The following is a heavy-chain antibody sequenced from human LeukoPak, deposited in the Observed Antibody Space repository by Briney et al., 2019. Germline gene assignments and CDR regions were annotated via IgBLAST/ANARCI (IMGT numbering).Heavy chain of an antibody. V-gene: IGHV3-11*06. Sequence: PGGSLRLSCAASGFTFSDYYMSWIRQAPGKGLEWVSYISSSSSYTNYADSVKGRFTISRDNAKNSLYLQMNSLRAEDTAVYHCAREVDTAMVPSIGDDYWGQGTLVTVSS. CDR1: GFTFSDYY. CDR2: ISSSSSYT. J-gene: IGHJ4*02. D-gene: IGHD5-18*01. CDR3: AREVDTAMVPSIGDDY.